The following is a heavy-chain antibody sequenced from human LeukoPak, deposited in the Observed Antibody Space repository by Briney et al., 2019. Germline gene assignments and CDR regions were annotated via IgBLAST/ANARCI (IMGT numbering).Heavy chain of an antibody. Sequence: PSEALSLTCTVSGGSISSYYWSWIRQPPGRGLEWIGYIYYSGSTNYNPSLKSRATISVDTSKNQFSLKLSSVTAADTAVYYCARYTHRYYDILTGYYARYYFDYWGQGTLVTVSS. V-gene: IGHV4-59*01. CDR2: IYYSGST. J-gene: IGHJ4*02. CDR3: ARYTHRYYDILTGYYARYYFDY. CDR1: GGSISSYY. D-gene: IGHD3-9*01.